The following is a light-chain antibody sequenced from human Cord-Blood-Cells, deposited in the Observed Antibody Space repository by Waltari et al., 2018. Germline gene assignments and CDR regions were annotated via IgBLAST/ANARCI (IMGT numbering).Light chain of an antibody. CDR2: EDN. V-gene: IGLV6-57*03. J-gene: IGLJ3*02. CDR3: QSYDSSNQV. Sequence: NFMLTQPHSESESPGKTVTISCTRRSGSIASNYVQWYHQRPGSAPTTVIYEDNQIPSGVPDRFSGSIDSSSNSASLTISGLKTEDEADYYFQSYDSSNQVFGGGTKLTVL. CDR1: SGSIASNY.